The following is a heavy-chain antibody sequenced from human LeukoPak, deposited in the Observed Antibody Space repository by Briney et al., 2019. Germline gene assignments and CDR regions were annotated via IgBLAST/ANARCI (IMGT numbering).Heavy chain of an antibody. V-gene: IGHV4-61*01. CDR1: GDPVSRGSYY. J-gene: IGHJ5*02. CDR3: ARGFASGWYSRYDP. D-gene: IGHD6-19*01. CDR2: VYHTGST. Sequence: PSETRSLTCTVSGDPVSRGSYYWSWIRQPPGKELEWIGYVYHTGSTNYNPSLKSRVTISVDTSKNEFSLKMTSVTAADTAVYYCARGFASGWYSRYDPWGQGTLVTVSS.